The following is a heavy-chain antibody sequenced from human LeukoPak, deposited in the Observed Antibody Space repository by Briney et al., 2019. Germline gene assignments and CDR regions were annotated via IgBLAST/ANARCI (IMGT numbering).Heavy chain of an antibody. CDR1: GFTFSSYA. D-gene: IGHD5-18*01. CDR3: AREGSNYGLSYSYYFDY. V-gene: IGHV3-30-3*01. CDR2: ISYDGSNK. J-gene: IGHJ4*02. Sequence: GGSLRLSCAASGFTFSSYAMHWVRQAPGKGLEWVAVISYDGSNKYYADSVKGRFTISRDNAKNSLYLQMNGLRAEDTAVYYCAREGSNYGLSYSYYFDYWGLGTLVTVSS.